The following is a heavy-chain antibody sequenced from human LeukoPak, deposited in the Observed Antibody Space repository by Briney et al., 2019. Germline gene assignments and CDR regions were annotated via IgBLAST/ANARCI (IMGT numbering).Heavy chain of an antibody. Sequence: GGSLRLSCAASGFTFTSNWMSWVRQAPGKGLEWVANINQDGSDKCYVDSVKGRFTISRDNAKSSLYLQMNSLRDEDTAVYYCTRETWFIGYWGQGTLVTVSS. D-gene: IGHD3-22*01. CDR1: GFTFTSNW. J-gene: IGHJ4*02. CDR2: INQDGSDK. V-gene: IGHV3-7*01. CDR3: TRETWFIGY.